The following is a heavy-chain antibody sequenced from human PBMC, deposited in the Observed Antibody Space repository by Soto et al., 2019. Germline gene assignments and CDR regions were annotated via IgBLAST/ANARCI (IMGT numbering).Heavy chain of an antibody. D-gene: IGHD3-10*01. CDR2: ISGNGDST. V-gene: IGHV3-23*01. Sequence: GGSLRLSCAASGFTFSSYGMSWVRQAPGKGLEWVSAISGNGDSTYYADSVKGRFTISRDNSKNTLYLQLTSLRAEDTAVYYCAKDFYYASGSLHAFDIWGQGTMVTVSS. J-gene: IGHJ3*02. CDR1: GFTFSSYG. CDR3: AKDFYYASGSLHAFDI.